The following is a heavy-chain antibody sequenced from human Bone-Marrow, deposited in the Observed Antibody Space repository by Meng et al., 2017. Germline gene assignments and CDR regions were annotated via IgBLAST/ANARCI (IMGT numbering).Heavy chain of an antibody. J-gene: IGHJ4*02. V-gene: IGHV1-2*06. CDR3: ARDEDISAAGKLFGDY. CDR2: INPKSGDT. CDR1: GYTFPDYW. Sequence: HVELVQSGAEVRKPGASVKVSCTVSGYTFPDYWLHWVRRAPGQGLEWMGRINPKSGDTHYAQRFQGRVTMTGDTSISTAYMELSGLRSDDTAMYYCARDEDISAAGKLFGDYWGQGTLVTVSS. D-gene: IGHD6-13*01.